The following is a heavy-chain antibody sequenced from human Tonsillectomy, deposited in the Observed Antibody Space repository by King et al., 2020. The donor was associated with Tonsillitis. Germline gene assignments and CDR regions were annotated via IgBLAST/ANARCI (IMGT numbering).Heavy chain of an antibody. CDR3: AKDSTSWYDPYYYGMDV. CDR1: GFIFSTYG. CDR2: ISYDGSNK. V-gene: IGHV3-30*18. J-gene: IGHJ6*02. Sequence: VQLVESGGGVVQPGRSLRLSCAASGFIFSTYGMHWVRQAPGKGLEWVAVISYDGSNKYYADSVKGRFTISRDNSKNTLYLQMNSLRAEDTAGYYCAKDSTSWYDPYYYGMDVWGQGTTVTVSS. D-gene: IGHD6-13*01.